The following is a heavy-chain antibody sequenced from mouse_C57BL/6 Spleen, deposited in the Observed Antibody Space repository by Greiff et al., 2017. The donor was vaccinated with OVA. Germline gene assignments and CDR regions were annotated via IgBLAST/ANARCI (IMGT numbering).Heavy chain of an antibody. CDR3: ARRAEYWYFDV. V-gene: IGHV1-19*01. CDR2: INPYNGGT. CDR1: GYTFTDYY. J-gene: IGHJ1*03. Sequence: EVQLKESGPVLVKPGASVKMSCKASGYTFTDYYMNWVKQSHGKSLEWIGVINPYNGGTSYNQKFKGKATLTVDKSSSTAYMELNSLTSEDSAVYYCARRAEYWYFDVWGTGTTVTVSS.